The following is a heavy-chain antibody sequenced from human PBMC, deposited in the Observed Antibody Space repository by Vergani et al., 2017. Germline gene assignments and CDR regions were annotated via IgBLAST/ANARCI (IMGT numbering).Heavy chain of an antibody. CDR2: IQFDGSNQ. V-gene: IGHV3-30*02. J-gene: IGHJ4*02. D-gene: IGHD3-16*01. CDR1: GFTLSIYD. Sequence: QVQLVESGGGVVQRGGSLRLSCATSGFTLSIYDMQWIRQGPGKGLEFVAFIQFDGSNQYYADSVKGRFTLSREFSKNTLYLQMNSLRTDDTATYYCAKHFRGWGIDYWGQGTQVIVSS. CDR3: AKHFRGWGIDY.